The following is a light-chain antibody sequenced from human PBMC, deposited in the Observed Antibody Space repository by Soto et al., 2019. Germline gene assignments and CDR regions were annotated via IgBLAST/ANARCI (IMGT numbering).Light chain of an antibody. J-gene: IGKJ2*01. Sequence: DIQMTQSPSTLSASVGDRVTITCRASQSISSWLAWYQQKPGKAPKLLIYDASSLESGVPSRFSGCGSGTEFTLTISSLQPDDFATYYCQQYNSPYTFGQGTKLEIK. CDR3: QQYNSPYT. V-gene: IGKV1-5*01. CDR2: DAS. CDR1: QSISSW.